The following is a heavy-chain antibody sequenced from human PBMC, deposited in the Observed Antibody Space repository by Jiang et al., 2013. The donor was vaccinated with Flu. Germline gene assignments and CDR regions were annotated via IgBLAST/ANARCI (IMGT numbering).Heavy chain of an antibody. V-gene: IGHV4-34*01. CDR3: ARGGWVKSSFDP. J-gene: IGHJ5*02. Sequence: LLKPSETLSLTCAVYGGSFSGYYWSWIRQPPGKGLEWIGEINHSGSTNYNPSLKSRVTISVDTSKNQFSLKLSSVTAADTAVYYCARGGWVKSSFDPWGQGTLVTVSS. CDR1: GGSFSGYY. D-gene: IGHD1-26*01. CDR2: INHSGST.